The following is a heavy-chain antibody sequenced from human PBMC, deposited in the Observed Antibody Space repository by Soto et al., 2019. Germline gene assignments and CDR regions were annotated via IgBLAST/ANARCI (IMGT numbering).Heavy chain of an antibody. CDR2: ISATGDGT. V-gene: IGHV3-23*01. D-gene: IGHD3-16*01. Sequence: LRLSCAASGFKFSNYAMSWVRQAPGKGLEWVSLISATGDGTYYADSVKGRFTISRDNSHNTLYLQVHSLTAEDTAVYYCAKDRRAGGNSAFYFDFWGQGAQVTVSS. CDR1: GFKFSNYA. J-gene: IGHJ4*02. CDR3: AKDRRAGGNSAFYFDF.